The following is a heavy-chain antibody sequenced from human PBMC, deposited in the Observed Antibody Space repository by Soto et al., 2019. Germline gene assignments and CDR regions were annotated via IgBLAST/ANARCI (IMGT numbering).Heavy chain of an antibody. CDR2: IYYTGST. J-gene: IGHJ5*02. Sequence: SETLSLTCTLFVASIISGTYYWTWIRQAPGKGMEWLGHIYYTGSTNYNPALNDRVTISVDTSKNLFSLQLTSVAAADTAVYYCARGAGFSYASTWFDIWGQGTLVTVS. D-gene: IGHD5-18*01. CDR3: ARGAGFSYASTWFDI. CDR1: VASIISGTYY. V-gene: IGHV4-61*03.